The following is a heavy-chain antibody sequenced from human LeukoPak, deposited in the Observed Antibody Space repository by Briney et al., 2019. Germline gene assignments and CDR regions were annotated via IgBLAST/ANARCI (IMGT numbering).Heavy chain of an antibody. CDR3: ARDGYSGYDLYN. CDR2: IIPIFGTA. D-gene: IGHD5-12*01. CDR1: GGTFSSYA. Sequence: SVKVSCKASGGTFSSYAISWVRQAPGQGLEWMGRIIPIFGTANYAQKFQGRVTITTDESTSTAYMELSSLRSEDTAVYYCARDGYSGYDLYNWGQGTLVTVSS. J-gene: IGHJ4*02. V-gene: IGHV1-69*05.